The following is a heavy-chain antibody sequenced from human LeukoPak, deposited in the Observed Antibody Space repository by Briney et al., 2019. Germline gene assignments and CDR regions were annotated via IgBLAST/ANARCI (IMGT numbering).Heavy chain of an antibody. Sequence: GGSLRLSCAVSGLTFSGYGMHWVRQAPGKGLEWVALIWYDGSNKYYADSVKGRFTISRDNSKNALYLKMDSLRAEDTGVYYCAKDLGVTMVRGLCDYWGQGTLVTVSS. V-gene: IGHV3-33*06. D-gene: IGHD3-10*01. CDR1: GLTFSGYG. CDR2: IWYDGSNK. CDR3: AKDLGVTMVRGLCDY. J-gene: IGHJ4*02.